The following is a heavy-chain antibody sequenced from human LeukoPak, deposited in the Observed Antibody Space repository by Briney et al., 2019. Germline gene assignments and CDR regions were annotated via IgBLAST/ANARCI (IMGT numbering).Heavy chain of an antibody. CDR1: GFTLRDYD. D-gene: IGHD3-10*01. Sequence: PGGSLRLSCAPSGFTLRDYDMHWVRQAPGKGLEWVSMIRYDGNNQFYVDSVKGRFTFSRDNSKNTLYLQMHGRRAEDTAGYYCARGAMVRGVTDYYYYMDVWGKGTTVTVSS. J-gene: IGHJ6*03. CDR2: IRYDGNNQ. V-gene: IGHV3-30*02. CDR3: ARGAMVRGVTDYYYYMDV.